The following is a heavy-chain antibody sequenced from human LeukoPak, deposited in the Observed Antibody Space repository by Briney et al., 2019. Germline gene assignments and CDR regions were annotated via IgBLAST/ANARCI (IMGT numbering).Heavy chain of an antibody. CDR1: GGSFSGYY. J-gene: IGHJ4*02. Sequence: SETLSLTCAVYGGSFSGYYWSWIRQPPGKGLEWIGEINHSGSTNCNPSLKSRVTISVDTSKNQFSLKLSSVTAADTAVYYCARHRQQWLLGDYWGQGTLVTVSS. V-gene: IGHV4-34*01. CDR3: ARHRQQWLLGDY. D-gene: IGHD6-19*01. CDR2: INHSGST.